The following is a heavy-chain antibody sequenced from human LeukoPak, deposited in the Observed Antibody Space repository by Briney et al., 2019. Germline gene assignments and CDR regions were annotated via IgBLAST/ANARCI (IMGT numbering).Heavy chain of an antibody. CDR2: FDPEDGET. Sequence: GASVKVSCKVSGYTLTELSMHWVRQAPGKGLEWMGGFDPEDGETIYAQKFQGRVTMTEDTSTDTAYMELSSLRSEDTAVYYCARDRGLIEYSSSSGAFDIWGQGTMVTVSS. D-gene: IGHD6-6*01. V-gene: IGHV1-24*01. J-gene: IGHJ3*02. CDR3: ARDRGLIEYSSSSGAFDI. CDR1: GYTLTELS.